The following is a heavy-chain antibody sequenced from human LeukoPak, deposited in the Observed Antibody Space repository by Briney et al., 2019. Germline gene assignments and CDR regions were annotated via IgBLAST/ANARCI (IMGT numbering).Heavy chain of an antibody. J-gene: IGHJ3*02. CDR2: IYPGDSDT. CDR3: ARPEYNWNDGTDYAFDI. CDR1: GYSFTSYW. Sequence: GESLKISCKGSGYSFTSYWIGWVRQMPGKGLEWMGIIYPGDSDTRYSPSFQGQVTISADKSISTAYLQWSSLKASDTAMYYCARPEYNWNDGTDYAFDIWGQGTMVTVSS. D-gene: IGHD1-20*01. V-gene: IGHV5-51*01.